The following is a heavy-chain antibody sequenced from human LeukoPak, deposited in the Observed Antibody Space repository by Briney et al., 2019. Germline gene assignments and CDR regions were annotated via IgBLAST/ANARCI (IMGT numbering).Heavy chain of an antibody. CDR3: ASLRGVNR. CDR2: ISSSGTTT. CDR1: GFTFSDYY. J-gene: IGHJ4*02. V-gene: IGHV3-11*01. Sequence: GGSMRLSSAACGFTFSDYYMSWIRQPPGKGLEGVSYISSSGTTTYYADSVRGRFTVSRDNAKNSLYLQMDSLSAEDTAVYYCASLRGVNRWGQGTLVTVSS. D-gene: IGHD3-10*01.